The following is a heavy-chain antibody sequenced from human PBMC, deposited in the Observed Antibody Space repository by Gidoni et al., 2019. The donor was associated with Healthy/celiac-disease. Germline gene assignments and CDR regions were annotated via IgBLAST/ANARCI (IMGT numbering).Heavy chain of an antibody. D-gene: IGHD2-2*01. CDR1: GFPFSSYS. V-gene: IGHV3-21*01. CDR2: ISSSSSYR. J-gene: IGHJ6*03. CDR3: ARDGSKADIVVVPAAAYYYMDV. Sequence: EVQLVASGGGLVKPGGSLRLSCAASGFPFSSYSMNLVRQAPGKGLEWVASISSSSSYRYYADSVKGRFTISRDNAKNSLYLQMNSLRAEDTAVYYCARDGSKADIVVVPAAAYYYMDVWGKGTTVTVSS.